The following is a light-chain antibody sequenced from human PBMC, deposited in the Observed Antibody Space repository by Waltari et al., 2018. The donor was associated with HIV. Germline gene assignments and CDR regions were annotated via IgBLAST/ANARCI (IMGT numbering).Light chain of an antibody. CDR3: QSYDNSLGVV. CDR2: GST. CDR1: SSNIGAPYD. Sequence: QSVLTQPPSVSGAPGQRVTIPCIGGSSNIGAPYDVHWYQQFPGTAPKLLIYGSTNRPSGVPDRFSGSKSGTSASLAITGLQAEDEADYYCQSYDNSLGVVFGGGTKLTVL. J-gene: IGLJ2*01. V-gene: IGLV1-40*01.